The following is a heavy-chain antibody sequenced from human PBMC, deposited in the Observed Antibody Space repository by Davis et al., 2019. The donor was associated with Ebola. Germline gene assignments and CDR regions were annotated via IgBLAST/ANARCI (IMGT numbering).Heavy chain of an antibody. CDR1: GGSIRSSSHY. CDR2: IFRTGAT. V-gene: IGHV4-39*01. J-gene: IGHJ4*02. D-gene: IGHD6-6*01. CDR3: ARQSSSSWGDY. Sequence: MPGGSLRLSCTVSGGSIRSSSHYWGWIRQPPGKGLEWMGSIFRTGATSYNPSLKSRLTIFLDTSKNHFSLKLSSVTAADTAVYYCARQSSSSWGDYWGQGTLVTVSS.